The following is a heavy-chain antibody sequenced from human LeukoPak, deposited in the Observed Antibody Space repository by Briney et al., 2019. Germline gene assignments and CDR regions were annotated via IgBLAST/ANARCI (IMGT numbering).Heavy chain of an antibody. CDR1: GVSISSYY. Sequence: SETLSLTCTVSGVSISSYYWSWIRQPAGRGLEWIGRIYTSGSTNYNPSLKSRVTMSVDTSKNQFSLKLSSVTAADTAVYYCARAVDATYYYGSGSYYYFDYWGQGTLVTVSS. CDR2: IYTSGST. D-gene: IGHD3-10*01. J-gene: IGHJ4*02. V-gene: IGHV4-4*07. CDR3: ARAVDATYYYGSGSYYYFDY.